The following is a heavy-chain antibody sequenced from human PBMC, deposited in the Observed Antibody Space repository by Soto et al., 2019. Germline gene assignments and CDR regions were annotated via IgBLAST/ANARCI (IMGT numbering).Heavy chain of an antibody. CDR3: AKDRHDYGDYHDY. CDR1: GFTFSSYA. Sequence: EVQLLESGGGLVQPGGSLRLSCAASGFTFSSYAMSWVRQAPGRGLEWVSAISGSGGSTYYADSVKGRFTISRDNSKNTLYLQMNSLRAEDTAVYYCAKDRHDYGDYHDYWGQGTLVTVSS. D-gene: IGHD4-17*01. V-gene: IGHV3-23*01. CDR2: ISGSGGST. J-gene: IGHJ4*02.